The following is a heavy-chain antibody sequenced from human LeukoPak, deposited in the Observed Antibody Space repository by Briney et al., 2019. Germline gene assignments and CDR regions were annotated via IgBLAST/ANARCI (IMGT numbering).Heavy chain of an antibody. CDR3: ARGSDYYDSSGYGWFDP. V-gene: IGHV4-39*07. J-gene: IGHJ5*02. Sequence: SETLSLTCTVSGGSISSSSYYWGWIRQPPGKGLEWIGSIYYSGSTYYNPSLKSRVTISVDTSKNQFSLKLSSVTAADTAVYYCARGSDYYDSSGYGWFDPWGQGTLVTVSS. CDR2: IYYSGST. D-gene: IGHD3-22*01. CDR1: GGSISSSSYY.